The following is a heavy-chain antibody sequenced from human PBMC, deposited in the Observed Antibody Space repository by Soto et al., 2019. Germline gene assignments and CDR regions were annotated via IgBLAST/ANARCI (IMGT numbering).Heavy chain of an antibody. V-gene: IGHV4-59*01. CDR2: IYYSGST. D-gene: IGHD3-22*01. CDR3: ARDSVSYYYDSSGYSARPSYYYGMDV. CDR1: GGSISSYY. Sequence: SETLSLTCTVSGGSISSYYWSWIRQPPGKGLEWIGYIYYSGSTNYNPSLKSRVTISVDTSKNQFSLKLSSVTAADTAVYYCARDSVSYYYDSSGYSARPSYYYGMDVCGQGTTVTVSS. J-gene: IGHJ6*02.